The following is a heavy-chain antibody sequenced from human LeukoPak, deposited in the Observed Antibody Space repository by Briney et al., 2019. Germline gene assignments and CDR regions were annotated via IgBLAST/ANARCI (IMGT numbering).Heavy chain of an antibody. CDR2: IYYSGSP. CDR1: GGSLNSGGYS. D-gene: IGHD3-10*01. CDR3: ARVDGSGTYDVWFDP. Sequence: SETQSLTCAVSGGSLNSGGYSWSWIRQPPGKGLEWIAYIYYSGSPYYYPSLKSRVTISVDRSKNQFSLRLSSVTAADTAMYYCARVDGSGTYDVWFDPWGQGTLVTVSS. V-gene: IGHV4-30-2*01. J-gene: IGHJ5*02.